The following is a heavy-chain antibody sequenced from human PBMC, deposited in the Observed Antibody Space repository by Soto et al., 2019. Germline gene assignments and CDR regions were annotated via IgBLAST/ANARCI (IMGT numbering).Heavy chain of an antibody. CDR1: GGSFSGYF. Sequence: SETLSLTCAVYGGSFSGYFWNWIRQPPGEGLEWIGEINHSGSTNYNPSLKSRVTISVDTSKNQFSLKLSSVTAADTAVYYCASRTVGATPFDYWGQGTLVTVSS. V-gene: IGHV4-34*01. D-gene: IGHD1-26*01. J-gene: IGHJ4*02. CDR2: INHSGST. CDR3: ASRTVGATPFDY.